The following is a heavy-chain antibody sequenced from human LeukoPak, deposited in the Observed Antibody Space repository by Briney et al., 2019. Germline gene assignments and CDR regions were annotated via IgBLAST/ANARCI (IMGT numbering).Heavy chain of an antibody. J-gene: IGHJ4*02. Sequence: ASVKVSCKASGYTFTGYYMHWVRQAPGQGLEWMGWINPNSGGTNYAQKFQGRVTMTRDTSISTAYMELSRLRSDDTAVYYCARDRIAAAGTGFYWGQGTLVTVSS. CDR3: ARDRIAAAGTGFY. CDR1: GYTFTGYY. V-gene: IGHV1-2*02. D-gene: IGHD6-13*01. CDR2: INPNSGGT.